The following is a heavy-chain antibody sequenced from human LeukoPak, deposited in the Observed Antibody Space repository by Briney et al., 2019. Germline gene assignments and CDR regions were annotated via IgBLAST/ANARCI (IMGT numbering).Heavy chain of an antibody. CDR1: GFTFSSYE. Sequence: GGSLRLSCAASGFTFSSYEMNWVRQAPGKGLEWVSYISSSGSTIYYADSVKGRFTISRDNAKNSLYLQMNSLRAEDTAVYYCAKTTQHDTSGYRPIDYWGQGTLVTVSS. J-gene: IGHJ4*02. D-gene: IGHD3-22*01. CDR2: ISSSGSTI. CDR3: AKTTQHDTSGYRPIDY. V-gene: IGHV3-48*03.